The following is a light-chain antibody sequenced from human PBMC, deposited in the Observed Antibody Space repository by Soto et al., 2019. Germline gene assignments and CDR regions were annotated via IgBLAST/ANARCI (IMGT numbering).Light chain of an antibody. CDR1: QSVSSSY. Sequence: EIVLTQSPGTLSLSPGERATLSCRASQSVSSSYLAWYQQKPGQAPRLLIYGASSRATGIPDRFSGSGSVTDFTLTISRLVPEDFAVYYCQQYGSSPWTFGQGTKVEI. CDR3: QQYGSSPWT. J-gene: IGKJ1*01. CDR2: GAS. V-gene: IGKV3-20*01.